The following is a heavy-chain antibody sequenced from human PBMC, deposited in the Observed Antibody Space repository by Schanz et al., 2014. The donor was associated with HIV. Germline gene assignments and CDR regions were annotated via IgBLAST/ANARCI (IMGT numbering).Heavy chain of an antibody. CDR1: GFTFRNFG. CDR2: IWYDGSNK. J-gene: IGHJ6*02. Sequence: QLRLVESGGGVVRPGTSLRLSCAASGFTFRNFGMHWVRQAPGKGLEWVAVIWYDGSNKYYADSVKGRFTISRDNSKNTLYLQMNSLRAEDTAVYYCAKGSSLWSFYYGMDVWGQGTTVTVSS. CDR3: AKGSSLWSFYYGMDV. D-gene: IGHD3-10*01. V-gene: IGHV3-33*06.